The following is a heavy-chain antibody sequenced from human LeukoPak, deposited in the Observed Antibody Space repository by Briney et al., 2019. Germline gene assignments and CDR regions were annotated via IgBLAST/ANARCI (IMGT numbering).Heavy chain of an antibody. V-gene: IGHV3-48*04. J-gene: IGHJ4*02. CDR3: AREGPMLRGVIGGKIDY. CDR1: GFTFSSYS. CDR2: ISSSGSTI. D-gene: IGHD3-10*01. Sequence: GGSLRLSCAASGFTFSSYSMNWVRQAPGKGLEWVSYISSSGSTIYYADSVKGRFTISRDNAKNSLYLQMNSLRAEDTAVYYCAREGPMLRGVIGGKIDYWGQGTLVTVPS.